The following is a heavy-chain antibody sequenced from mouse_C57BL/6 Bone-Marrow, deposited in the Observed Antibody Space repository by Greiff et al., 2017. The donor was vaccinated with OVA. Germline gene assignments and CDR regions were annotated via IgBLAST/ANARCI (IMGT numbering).Heavy chain of an antibody. D-gene: IGHD2-5*01. Sequence: VMLVESGPGLVAPSQSLSITCTVSGFSLTSYAISWVRQPPGKGLEWLGVIWTGGGTNYNSALKSRLSISKDNSKSQVFLKMNSLQTEDTAMYYCARDDYSNLYAIDYWGQGTSVTVSS. CDR2: IWTGGGT. CDR1: GFSLTSYA. CDR3: ARDDYSNLYAIDY. V-gene: IGHV2-9-1*01. J-gene: IGHJ4*01.